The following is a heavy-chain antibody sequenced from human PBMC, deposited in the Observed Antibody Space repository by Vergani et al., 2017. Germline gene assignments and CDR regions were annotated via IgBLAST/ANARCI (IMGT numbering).Heavy chain of an antibody. CDR1: GYTFSNYY. D-gene: IGHD3-9*01. CDR3: ARGDYGILTDYRY. V-gene: IGHV1-46*03. J-gene: IGHJ4*02. Sequence: QVQVVPSGAEVKKSGASVKVSCKTSGYTFSNYYMHWVRQAPGQGLEWMGIINPSGGHTNYAQKFQGRVTMTRDTSTSTVYMELSSLRSEDTAIYYCARGDYGILTDYRYWGQGTLVTVSA. CDR2: INPSGGHT.